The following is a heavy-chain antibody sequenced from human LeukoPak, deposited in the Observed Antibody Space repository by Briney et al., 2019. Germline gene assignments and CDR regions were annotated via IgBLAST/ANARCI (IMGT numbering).Heavy chain of an antibody. CDR2: INPNSGGT. D-gene: IGHD2-8*01. Sequence: ASVKVSCKASGYTFTGYYIHWVRQAPGQGLEWMGWINPNSGGTNYPQKFQGRVTMTRDTSISTAYMELSRLRSAVSDDTAVYYCARDMLAVPSNWFDPWGQGTLVTVSS. CDR1: GYTFTGYY. J-gene: IGHJ5*02. CDR3: ARDMLAVPSNWFDP. V-gene: IGHV1-2*02.